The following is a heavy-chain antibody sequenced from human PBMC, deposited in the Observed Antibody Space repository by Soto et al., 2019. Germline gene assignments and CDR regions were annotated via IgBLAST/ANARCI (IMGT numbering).Heavy chain of an antibody. J-gene: IGHJ4*02. CDR2: IYYSGST. D-gene: IGHD6-19*01. CDR1: GGSIRSSSSY. CDR3: ARHASGWYSRFDY. V-gene: IGHV4-39*01. Sequence: SETLSLTCTVSGGSIRSSSSYWGWIRQAPGKGLEWIGTIYYSGSTYYNPSLKSRVTISVDTSKNQFSLKLSSVTAADTAVYYCARHASGWYSRFDYWGQGTQVT.